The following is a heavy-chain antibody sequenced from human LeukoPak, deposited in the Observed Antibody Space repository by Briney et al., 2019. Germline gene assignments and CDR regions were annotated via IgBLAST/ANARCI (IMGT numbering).Heavy chain of an antibody. CDR1: GFTFSSYW. D-gene: IGHD1-26*01. Sequence: GRSLRLSCAASGFTFSSYWMSWVRQAPGKGLEWVANIKQDGSEKYYVDSVKGRFTISRENAKNSLYLQMNSLRAEDTAVYYCASPKTPSGSYGDFDYWGQGTLVTVSS. CDR3: ASPKTPSGSYGDFDY. J-gene: IGHJ4*02. V-gene: IGHV3-7*03. CDR2: IKQDGSEK.